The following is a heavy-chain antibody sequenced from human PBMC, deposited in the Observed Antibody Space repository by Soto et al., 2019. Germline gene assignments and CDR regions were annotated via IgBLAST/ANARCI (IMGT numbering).Heavy chain of an antibody. J-gene: IGHJ4*02. CDR2: IYWDDDK. Sequence: QITLKESGPTLVRPTQTLTLTCTFSGFSLSTSGVGLGWIRQPPGKALEYLALIYWDDDKRYRPSLRSRLTISKDTSKHQVVLTLTNMDPVDTATYYCAHRSIAASGSWDVGSFDYWGQGTMVTVSS. CDR1: GFSLSTSGVG. D-gene: IGHD6-13*01. CDR3: AHRSIAASGSWDVGSFDY. V-gene: IGHV2-5*02.